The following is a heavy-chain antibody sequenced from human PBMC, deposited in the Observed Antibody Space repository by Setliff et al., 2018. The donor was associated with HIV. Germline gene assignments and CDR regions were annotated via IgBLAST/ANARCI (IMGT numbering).Heavy chain of an antibody. CDR1: GYTFTAYY. D-gene: IGHD2-8*02. J-gene: IGHJ3*01. Sequence: ASVKVSCKASGYTFTAYYIHWVRQAPGHELQLMGRIEPSSGGTNYIQKFQGRVTITRDTSIYTVYMELTGLTSDDTAVCYCARQDHSSVNTGSLYAFDVWGQGTMVTVSS. CDR2: IEPSSGGT. CDR3: ARQDHSSVNTGSLYAFDV. V-gene: IGHV1-2*06.